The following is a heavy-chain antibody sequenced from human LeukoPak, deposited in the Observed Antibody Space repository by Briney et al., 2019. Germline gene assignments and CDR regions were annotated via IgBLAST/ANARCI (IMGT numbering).Heavy chain of an antibody. J-gene: IGHJ4*02. Sequence: GGSLRLSCAASGFTFSSYAMHWVRQAPGKGLEWVAVISYDGSNKYYADSVKGRFTISRDNAKNSLYLQMNSLRAEDTAVYYCARSSSGWSYWGQGTLVTVSS. CDR1: GFTFSSYA. V-gene: IGHV3-30-3*01. CDR3: ARSSSGWSY. CDR2: ISYDGSNK. D-gene: IGHD6-19*01.